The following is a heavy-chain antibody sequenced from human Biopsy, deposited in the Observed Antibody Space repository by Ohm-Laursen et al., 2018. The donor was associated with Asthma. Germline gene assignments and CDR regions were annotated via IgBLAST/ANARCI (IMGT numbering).Heavy chain of an antibody. CDR3: AKDERSYYGSDSKYMQPVPLGD. J-gene: IGHJ4*02. V-gene: IGHV3-9*01. D-gene: IGHD2-21*01. Sequence: SLRLSCSAPGFDFDDFAMHWVRQAPGKGLEWVSSISWNSVSLDYAASVKGRFTISRDKSENTLYLQMNSLTAEDTAVYHCAKDERSYYGSDSKYMQPVPLGDWGQGTLVIVSA. CDR2: ISWNSVSL. CDR1: GFDFDDFA.